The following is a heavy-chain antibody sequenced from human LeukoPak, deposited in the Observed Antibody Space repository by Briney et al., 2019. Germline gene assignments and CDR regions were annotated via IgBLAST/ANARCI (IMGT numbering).Heavy chain of an antibody. CDR1: GFTFSTYD. J-gene: IGHJ4*02. CDR3: ARVRYYYDSSGYSSPYYFDY. V-gene: IGHV3-13*01. Sequence: GGSLRPSCAASGFTFSTYDMHWVRQATGKGLEWVSAIGTAGDTYYPGSVKGRFTISRENAKNSLYLQMNSLRAEDTAVYYCARVRYYYDSSGYSSPYYFDYWGQGTLVTVSS. D-gene: IGHD3-22*01. CDR2: IGTAGDT.